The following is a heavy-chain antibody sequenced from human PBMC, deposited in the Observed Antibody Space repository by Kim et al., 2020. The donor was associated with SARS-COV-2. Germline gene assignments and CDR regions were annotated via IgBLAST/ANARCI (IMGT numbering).Heavy chain of an antibody. J-gene: IGHJ4*02. CDR1: GFTFSSYE. CDR2: ISSSGSTI. V-gene: IGHV3-48*03. CDR3: VGSFRGYFDY. Sequence: GGSLRLSCAASGFTFSSYEMNWVRQAPGKGLEWVSYISSSGSTIYYADSVKGRFTISRDNAKNSLYLQMNSLRAEDTAVYYCVGSFRGYFDYWGQGTLVTVSS. D-gene: IGHD3-10*01.